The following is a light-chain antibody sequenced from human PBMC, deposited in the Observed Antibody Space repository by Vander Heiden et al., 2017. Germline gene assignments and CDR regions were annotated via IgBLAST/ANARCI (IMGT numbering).Light chain of an antibody. CDR2: KES. CDR3: QSADSSGADVV. CDR1: ALPKQS. V-gene: IGLV3-25*03. J-gene: IGLJ2*01. Sequence: SYELTQPPSVSVSPGQTARITCSGDALPKQSAFWYQQKPGQAPGLVMYKESERSSGIPDRFSGASSGTTVTLTISGVQAEDEADYYCQSADSSGADVVFGGGTKLTVL.